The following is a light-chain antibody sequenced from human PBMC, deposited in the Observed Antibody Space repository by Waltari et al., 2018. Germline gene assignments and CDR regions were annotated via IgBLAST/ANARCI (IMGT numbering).Light chain of an antibody. CDR3: SSYTTTTTVI. J-gene: IGLJ2*01. CDR1: SNDVGAYNY. CDR2: DVT. Sequence: QSALTQPASVSGSPAQSITISCTGTSNDVGAYNYVYWYQQHPGKPPKLIIYDVTARPSGVSYRFTGSKSGDTASLTISGLQAEDEADYYCSSYTTTTTVIFGGGTKLTVL. V-gene: IGLV2-14*03.